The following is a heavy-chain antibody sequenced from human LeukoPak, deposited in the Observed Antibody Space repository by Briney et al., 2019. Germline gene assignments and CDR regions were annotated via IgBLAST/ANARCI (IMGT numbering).Heavy chain of an antibody. CDR1: GFTFNTYA. CDR2: ISSSGSTI. V-gene: IGHV3-11*01. D-gene: IGHD6-19*01. CDR3: ARGVADQWLVGENNWFDP. Sequence: GGSLRLSCAASGFTFNTYAMSWIRQAPGKGLEWVSYISSSGSTIYYADSVKGRFTISRDNAKNSLYLQMNSLRAEDTAVYYCARGVADQWLVGENNWFDPWGQGTLVTVSS. J-gene: IGHJ5*02.